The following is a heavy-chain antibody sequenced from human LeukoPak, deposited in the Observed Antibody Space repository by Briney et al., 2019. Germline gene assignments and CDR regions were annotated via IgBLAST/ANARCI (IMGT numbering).Heavy chain of an antibody. CDR3: AKAGCCSTSCPLRPYYFDY. J-gene: IGHJ4*02. V-gene: IGHV1-46*01. D-gene: IGHD2-2*01. Sequence: ASVKVSCKASGYTFTSYDMHWVRQAPGQGLEWMGIINPSGGSTSYAQIFQGRVTMTRDTSTSTVYMGLSSLRSEDTAVYYCAKAGCCSTSCPLRPYYFDYWGQGTLVTVSS. CDR2: INPSGGST. CDR1: GYTFTSYD.